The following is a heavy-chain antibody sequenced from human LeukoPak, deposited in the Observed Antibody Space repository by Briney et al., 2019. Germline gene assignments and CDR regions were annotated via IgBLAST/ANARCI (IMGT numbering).Heavy chain of an antibody. CDR3: ARELRSGWYYFDY. CDR2: MNPNSGNT. J-gene: IGHJ4*02. CDR1: GYTFTSYY. V-gene: IGHV1-8*02. Sequence: GASVKVSCKTSGYTFTSYYIHWVRQATGQGLEWMGWMNPNSGNTGYAQKFQGRVTMTRNTSISTAYMELSSLRSEDTAVYYCARELRSGWYYFDYWGQGTLVTVSS. D-gene: IGHD6-19*01.